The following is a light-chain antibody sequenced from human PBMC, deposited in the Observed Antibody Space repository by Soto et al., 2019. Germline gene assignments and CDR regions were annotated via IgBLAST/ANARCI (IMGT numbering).Light chain of an antibody. J-gene: IGLJ1*01. Sequence: QSALTQPASVSGSPGQSITISCTGTSSDVGGYNYVSWYQQHPGKAPKLMIYDVSNRPSGVSNRFSGSKSGNTASLTISGLLAEDEADYYCSSYTSSSTEVVGTGAKVTVL. CDR3: SSYTSSSTEV. CDR2: DVS. V-gene: IGLV2-14*01. CDR1: SSDVGGYNY.